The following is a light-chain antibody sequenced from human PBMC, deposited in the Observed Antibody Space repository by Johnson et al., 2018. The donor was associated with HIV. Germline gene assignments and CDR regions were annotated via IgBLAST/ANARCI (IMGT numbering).Light chain of an antibody. CDR2: DNN. J-gene: IGLJ1*01. CDR1: SSNIGNNY. V-gene: IGLV1-51*01. CDR3: GTWDSSLSAGV. Sequence: QSVLTQPPSVSAAPGQKVTISCYGSSSNIGNNYVSWYQQLPGTAPKLLIYDNNKRPSGIPDRFSGSKSGTSATLGITGLQTGDEADYYCGTWDSSLSAGVFGTGTTVTVL.